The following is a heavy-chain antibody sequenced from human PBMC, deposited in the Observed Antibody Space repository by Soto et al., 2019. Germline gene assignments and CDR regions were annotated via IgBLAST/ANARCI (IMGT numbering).Heavy chain of an antibody. Sequence: QLQLQESGPGLVKPSETLSLTCTVSGGSISSSSYYWGWIRQPPGKGLEWIGGIYYSGSTYSHPSLQSRVTISVDTSKNHFSLKLSSVTAADTAVYYCARHTPAISISDHWGQGTLVTVSS. CDR1: GGSISSSSYY. D-gene: IGHD2-15*01. CDR3: ARHTPAISISDH. V-gene: IGHV4-39*01. CDR2: IYYSGST. J-gene: IGHJ4*02.